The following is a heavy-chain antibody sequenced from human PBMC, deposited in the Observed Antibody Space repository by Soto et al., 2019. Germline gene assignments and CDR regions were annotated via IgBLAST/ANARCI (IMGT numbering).Heavy chain of an antibody. CDR2: TYYRSKWYN. J-gene: IGHJ5*01. D-gene: IGHD2-2*01. CDR1: GDSVSTNSAT. Sequence: SQTLSLTCAISGDSVSTNSATWDWIRQSPSGGLEWLGRTYYRSKWYNDYAVSVKGRITINPDTSNNQFSLQLNSVTPDDTAVYYCARLVGNSWLDSWGQGTLVTVSS. V-gene: IGHV6-1*01. CDR3: ARLVGNSWLDS.